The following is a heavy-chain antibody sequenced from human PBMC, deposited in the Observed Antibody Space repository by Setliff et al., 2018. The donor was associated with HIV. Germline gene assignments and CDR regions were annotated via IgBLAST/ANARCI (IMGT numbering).Heavy chain of an antibody. V-gene: IGHV4-34*01. CDR2: TSHSGKT. Sequence: SETLSLTCAVYGGPLSGHYWSWIRQPPGQGLEWIGETSHSGKTNYNPSLKSRVTISLDTSKNQFSLKLTSVTAADTAVYYCARGGTSSNWFGPWGQGTLVTVSS. D-gene: IGHD2-2*01. CDR1: GGPLSGHY. J-gene: IGHJ5*02. CDR3: ARGGTSSNWFGP.